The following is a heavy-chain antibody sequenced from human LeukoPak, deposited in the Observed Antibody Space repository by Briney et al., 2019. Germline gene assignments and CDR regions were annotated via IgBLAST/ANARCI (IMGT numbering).Heavy chain of an antibody. CDR2: ISSSGSTI. D-gene: IGHD6-19*01. CDR3: AREVAGQ. V-gene: IGHV3-11*04. J-gene: IGHJ4*02. Sequence: LSLTCTVSGGSISSGDYYWSWIRQAPGKGLEWVSYISSSGSTIYYADSVKGRFTISRDNAKNSLYLKMNSLRAEDTAVYYCAREVAGQWGQGTLVTVSS. CDR1: GGSISSGDYY.